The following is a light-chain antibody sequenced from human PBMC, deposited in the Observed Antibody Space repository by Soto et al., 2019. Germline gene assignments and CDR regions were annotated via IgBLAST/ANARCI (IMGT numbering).Light chain of an antibody. J-gene: IGKJ1*01. CDR1: QTVSNF. CDR2: DAS. Sequence: EILLTQSPSTLPLSPGEGATLSCRASQTVSNFLAWYHQKPGQAPRLLIYDASKRATGIPARLSGSGSGTDFTLTISSLEPEDFAVYYCQQYGSSGTFGQGTKVDIK. CDR3: QQYGSSGT. V-gene: IGKV3-11*01.